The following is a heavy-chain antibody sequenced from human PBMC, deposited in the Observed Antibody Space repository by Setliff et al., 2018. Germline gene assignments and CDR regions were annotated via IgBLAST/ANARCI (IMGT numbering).Heavy chain of an antibody. CDR3: ARSILAFDI. Sequence: PGGSLRLSCAASGFSSSDYYMMWIRQAPGKGLEWVSYISNDAYTIHYADSMKGRLTISRDNSKNSVFLQMNSLRVEDTAVYYCARSILAFDIWGQGTMVTVSS. CDR1: GFSSSDYY. D-gene: IGHD3-3*02. CDR2: ISNDAYTI. V-gene: IGHV3-11*01. J-gene: IGHJ3*02.